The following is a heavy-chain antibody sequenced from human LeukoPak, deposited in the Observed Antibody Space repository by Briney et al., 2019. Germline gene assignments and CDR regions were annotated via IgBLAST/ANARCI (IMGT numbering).Heavy chain of an antibody. CDR1: GFTFSSYA. CDR2: ISGSGGST. V-gene: IGHV3-23*01. Sequence: GGSLRLSCAASGFTFSSYAMSWVRQAPGKGLEWVSAISGSGGSTYYADSVKGRFTISRDNSKNTLYLQMNSLRAEDTAVYYCARDSGYYYYYMDVWGKGTTVTVSS. CDR3: ARDSGYYYYYMDV. J-gene: IGHJ6*03. D-gene: IGHD3-10*01.